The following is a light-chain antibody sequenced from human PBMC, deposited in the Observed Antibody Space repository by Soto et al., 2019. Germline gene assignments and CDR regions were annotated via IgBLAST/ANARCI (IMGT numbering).Light chain of an antibody. CDR3: QQSLNTPRT. V-gene: IGKV1-39*01. CDR1: QIISSY. J-gene: IGKJ1*01. CDR2: GTS. Sequence: DIQITQSPSSLSSFVGDRVTITCLSSQIISSYLNWYQQKPGTAPKLLIYGTSSLQSGVPSRFSGSGSGTEFTLIISSLQPEDFATYYCQQSLNTPRTFGQGTKVDIK.